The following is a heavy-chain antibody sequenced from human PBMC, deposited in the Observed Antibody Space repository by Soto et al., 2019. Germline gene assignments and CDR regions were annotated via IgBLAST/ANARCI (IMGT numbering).Heavy chain of an antibody. CDR2: FTISGGNT. CDR3: ANPYYYASDSSYLAFDI. V-gene: IGHV3-23*01. Sequence: VQLLESGGGLVQPGGSLRLSCAASGFTFSSFAMSWVRQAPGKGLEWVSTFTISGGNTHYADSVKGRFTISRDNSKNTLYLQMNSLSAEATAVYYCANPYYYASDSSYLAFDIWGHVTMVAVSS. J-gene: IGHJ3*02. D-gene: IGHD3-10*01. CDR1: GFTFSSFA.